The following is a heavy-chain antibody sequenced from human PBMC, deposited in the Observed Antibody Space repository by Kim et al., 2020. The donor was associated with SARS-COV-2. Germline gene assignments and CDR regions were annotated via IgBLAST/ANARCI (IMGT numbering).Heavy chain of an antibody. D-gene: IGHD5-18*01. Sequence: SVKVSCKASGGTFSSYAISWVRQAPGQGLEWMGGIIPIFGTANYAQKFQGRVTITADESTSTAYMDLSSLRSEDTAVYYCARDNSNIQLWSGYYMDVWGKGTTVTVSS. V-gene: IGHV1-69*13. CDR3: ARDNSNIQLWSGYYMDV. CDR1: GGTFSSYA. J-gene: IGHJ6*03. CDR2: IIPIFGTA.